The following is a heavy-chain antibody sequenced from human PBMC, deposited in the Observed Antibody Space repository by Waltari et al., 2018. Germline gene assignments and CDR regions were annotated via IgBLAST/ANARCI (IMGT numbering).Heavy chain of an antibody. CDR2: INTDGTIT. Sequence: EVQLVESGGGLVQPGGSLRLSCAASGFIFSNYWMHWVRQAPGKGLVSVSHINTDGTITGYGDSVKGRFTISRDNAKNTLFLQMDSLTAEDTAVYYCVLYSSSFLGDCWGQGTLVTVSS. CDR1: GFIFSNYW. CDR3: VLYSSSFLGDC. D-gene: IGHD6-13*01. J-gene: IGHJ4*02. V-gene: IGHV3-74*01.